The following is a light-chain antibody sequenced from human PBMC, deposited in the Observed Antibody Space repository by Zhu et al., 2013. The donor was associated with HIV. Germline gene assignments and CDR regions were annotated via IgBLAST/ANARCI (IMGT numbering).Light chain of an antibody. Sequence: DIQMTQSPSTLSASVGDRVTINCRASHNITRWLAWYQQKPGKSPNLLIYKVSNLESGVPSRFSGSGYGTDFTLTITSLQPDDFATYYCQQHNSYPLTFGGGTKVEIK. CDR1: HNITRW. CDR2: KVS. V-gene: IGKV1-5*03. CDR3: QQHNSYPLT. J-gene: IGKJ4*01.